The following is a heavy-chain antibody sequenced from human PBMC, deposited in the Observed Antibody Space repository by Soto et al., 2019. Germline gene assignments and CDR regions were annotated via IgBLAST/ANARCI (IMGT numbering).Heavy chain of an antibody. Sequence: QVQLVQSGAEVKKPGASVKVSCKASGYTFTGYYMHWVRQAPGQGLEWMGWINPNSGGTNYAQKFQGRVTMTRDTSISTAYMELSRLRSDDTAVYYCAAQPFTMVRGVIITRYYGMDVWGQGTTVTVSS. CDR2: INPNSGGT. V-gene: IGHV1-2*02. CDR3: AAQPFTMVRGVIITRYYGMDV. D-gene: IGHD3-10*01. J-gene: IGHJ6*02. CDR1: GYTFTGYY.